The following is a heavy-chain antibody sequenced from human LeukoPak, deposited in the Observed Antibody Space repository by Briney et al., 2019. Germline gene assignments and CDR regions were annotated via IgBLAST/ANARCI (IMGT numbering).Heavy chain of an antibody. CDR2: IYYSGST. D-gene: IGHD3-16*02. CDR1: GGSISSSSCY. J-gene: IGHJ4*02. CDR3: ARHANDYVWGSYRLPFGY. Sequence: SETLSLTCTVSGGSISSSSCYWGWIRQPPGKGLEWIGSIYYSGSTYYNPSLKSRVTISVDTSKNQFSLKLSSVTAADTAVYYCARHANDYVWGSYRLPFGYWGQGTLVTVSS. V-gene: IGHV4-39*01.